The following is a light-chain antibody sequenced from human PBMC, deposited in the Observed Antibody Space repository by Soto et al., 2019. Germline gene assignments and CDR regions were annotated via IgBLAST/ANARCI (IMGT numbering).Light chain of an antibody. J-gene: IGKJ4*01. V-gene: IGKV3-20*01. CDR3: QHYRTS. CDR2: GAS. Sequence: EIVLTQSPGTLSLSPGERATLSCRASQSVSSSYLAWYQQKPGQPPGLLIYGASSRATGIPDRFSGSGSGTDFTLTITRLEPEDFVVYYCQHYRTSFGGGTKVEIK. CDR1: QSVSSSY.